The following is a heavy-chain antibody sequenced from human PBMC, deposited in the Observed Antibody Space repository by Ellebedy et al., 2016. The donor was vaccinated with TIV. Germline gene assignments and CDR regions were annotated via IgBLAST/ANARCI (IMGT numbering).Heavy chain of an antibody. CDR3: ARDPDYSSGWGGFDS. D-gene: IGHD6-19*01. CDR2: IYYSGNT. V-gene: IGHV4-61*01. Sequence: MPSETLSLTCTVAGVSVSSGRYYWTWIRQPPGKALEWIGYIYYSGNTKYNPSLQSRVTISQDTSKNQFSLKLTSVTAADAAVYYCARDPDYSSGWGGFDSWGQGALVTVSS. CDR1: GVSVSSGRYY. J-gene: IGHJ4*02.